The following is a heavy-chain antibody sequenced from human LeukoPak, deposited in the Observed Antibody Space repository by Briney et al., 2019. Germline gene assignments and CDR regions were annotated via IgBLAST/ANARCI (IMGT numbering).Heavy chain of an antibody. J-gene: IGHJ1*01. CDR2: ISAYNGNK. Sequence: ASVKVSCKASGYTFTSYGISWVRQAPGQGLEWMGWISAYNGNKTYAQKLQGRVTMSTDTSTSTAYMELRSLRPDDTGVYYCARDLYPLAYCGGDCYGRYFQHWGQGTLVTVSS. CDR3: ARDLYPLAYCGGDCYGRYFQH. D-gene: IGHD2-21*01. CDR1: GYTFTSYG. V-gene: IGHV1-18*01.